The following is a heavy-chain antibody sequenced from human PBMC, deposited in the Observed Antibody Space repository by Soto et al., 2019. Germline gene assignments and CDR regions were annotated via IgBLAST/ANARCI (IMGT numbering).Heavy chain of an antibody. CDR3: ERVNSYDSSAYYL. V-gene: IGHV3-21*01. CDR1: GFTFISYN. J-gene: IGHJ4*02. Sequence: GGSLRLSVAASGFTFISYNMSGVRQAPGKGLDWVSSISSSSSYTYYADSVKGRFTISRDNAKNSLYLQMSSLRAEDTAVYYCERVNSYDSSAYYLWGQGTLVTVSS. CDR2: ISSSSSYT. D-gene: IGHD3-22*01.